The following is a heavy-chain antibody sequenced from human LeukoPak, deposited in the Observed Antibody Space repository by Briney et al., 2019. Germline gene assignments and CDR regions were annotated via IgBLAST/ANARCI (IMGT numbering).Heavy chain of an antibody. CDR2: ISSSSSYI. Sequence: PGRCLRLSCAASGFTFSSYGMHWVRQAPGKGLEWVSSISSSSSYIYYADSVKGRFTISRDNAKNSLYLQMNSLRAEDTAVYYCARELGYCGGDCYSSSYGMDVWGQGTTVTVSS. D-gene: IGHD2-21*02. J-gene: IGHJ6*02. CDR3: ARELGYCGGDCYSSSYGMDV. V-gene: IGHV3-21*01. CDR1: GFTFSSYG.